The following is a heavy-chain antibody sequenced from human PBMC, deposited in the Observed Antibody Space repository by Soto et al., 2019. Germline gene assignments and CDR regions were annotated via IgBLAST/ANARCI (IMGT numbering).Heavy chain of an antibody. CDR2: ISVSGIST. V-gene: IGHV3-23*01. CDR1: GFTFSSYA. Sequence: GGSLRLSCAVSGFTFSSYAMSWVRQAPGKGLDWVSFISVSGISTYYADSVKGRFTISRDNSKNTLYLQMSGLRAEDTAVYYCAKEAAASGWGQGTLVTVSS. CDR3: AKEAAASG. J-gene: IGHJ4*02. D-gene: IGHD6-25*01.